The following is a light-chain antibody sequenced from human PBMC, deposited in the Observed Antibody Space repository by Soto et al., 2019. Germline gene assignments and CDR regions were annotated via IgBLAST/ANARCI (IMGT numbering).Light chain of an antibody. J-gene: IGKJ2*01. V-gene: IGKV1-5*01. CDR1: QSISSW. CDR2: DAS. CDR3: QQYNTYSQYT. Sequence: DIQMTQSPSTLSASVGDRVTITCRASQSISSWLAWYQQKPGKAPKVLIYDASSLESGVPSRFSGSGSGTEFTLTISSLQPDDFATYYCQQYNTYSQYTFGQGTKLEI.